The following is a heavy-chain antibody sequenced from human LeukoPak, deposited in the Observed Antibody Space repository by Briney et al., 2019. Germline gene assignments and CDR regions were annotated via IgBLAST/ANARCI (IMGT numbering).Heavy chain of an antibody. V-gene: IGHV4-31*03. J-gene: IGHJ1*01. CDR1: GGSISSGGYY. CDR3: ARGVTGGWYGDFQH. D-gene: IGHD6-19*01. Sequence: SQTLSLTCTVSGGSISSGGYYWSWIRQHPGKGLEWIGYIYYSGGTYYNPSLKSRVTISVDTSKNQFSLKLSSVTAADTAVYYCARGVTGGWYGDFQHWGQGTLVTVSS. CDR2: IYYSGGT.